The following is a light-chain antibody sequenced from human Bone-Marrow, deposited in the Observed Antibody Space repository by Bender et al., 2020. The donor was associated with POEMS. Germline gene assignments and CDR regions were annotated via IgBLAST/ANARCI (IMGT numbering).Light chain of an antibody. V-gene: IGLV1-36*01. Sequence: QFVVTQPPSLSEAPRQRVTISCSGSSSNIGNHGVNWYQQLPGDAPILLIYYDDLLTPGVSDRFSASKSGTSASLAMSELQSEDEALYYCSDWDDSLSGWVFGGGTKLTVL. CDR3: SDWDDSLSGWV. CDR1: SSNIGNHG. CDR2: YDD. J-gene: IGLJ3*02.